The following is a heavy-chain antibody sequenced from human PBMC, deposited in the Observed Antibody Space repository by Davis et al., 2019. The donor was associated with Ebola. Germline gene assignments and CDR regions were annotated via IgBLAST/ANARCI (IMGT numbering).Heavy chain of an antibody. D-gene: IGHD5-12*01. CDR1: GFTFNKAW. V-gene: IGHV3-7*01. CDR2: IKQDGSEK. J-gene: IGHJ6*02. CDR3: ARKLNIVASYYYYGMDV. Sequence: GESLKISCAASGFTFNKAWMSWVRQAPGKGLEWVANIKQDGSEKYYVDSVKGRFTISRDNAKNSLYLQMNSLRAEDTAVYYCARKLNIVASYYYYGMDVWGQGTTVTVSS.